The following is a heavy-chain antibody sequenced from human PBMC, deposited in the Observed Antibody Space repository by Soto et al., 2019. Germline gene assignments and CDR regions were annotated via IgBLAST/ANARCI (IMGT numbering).Heavy chain of an antibody. CDR2: ISSSSSYI. J-gene: IGHJ4*02. D-gene: IGHD2-2*01. Sequence: EGQLGESGGGLVNPGWALSLYCAVSGLTFSSYSMNLVRQAPGKVLASVSSISSSSSYIYYADSVKDRFTISRDNAKNSLYLQMNRLRAEDTAVYDCASDLYPLLPYYFDYWGQGTLVTVSS. CDR1: GLTFSSYS. CDR3: ASDLYPLLPYYFDY. V-gene: IGHV3-21*01.